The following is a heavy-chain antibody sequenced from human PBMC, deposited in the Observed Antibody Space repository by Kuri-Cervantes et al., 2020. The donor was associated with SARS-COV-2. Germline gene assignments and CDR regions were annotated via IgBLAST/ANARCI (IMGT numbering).Heavy chain of an antibody. Sequence: LSLTCAASGFTFSSYAMSWVRQAPGKGLEWVSAISGSGGSTYYAGSVKGRFTISRDNSKNTLYLQMNSLRAEDTAVYYCAKDAGYSSSWYVGGSIWFDPWGQGTRVTVSS. CDR1: GFTFSSYA. CDR2: ISGSGGST. J-gene: IGHJ5*02. V-gene: IGHV3-23*01. CDR3: AKDAGYSSSWYVGGSIWFDP. D-gene: IGHD6-13*01.